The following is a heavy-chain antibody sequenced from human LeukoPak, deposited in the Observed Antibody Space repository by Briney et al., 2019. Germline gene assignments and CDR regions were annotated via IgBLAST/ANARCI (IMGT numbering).Heavy chain of an antibody. Sequence: NTSETLSLTCTVSGGSISGYYWSWIRQPSGKGLEYIGYIHYSGSTNYNPSLKSRVTISVDTSKNQFSLKLSSVTTADTAVYYCARDIDSGWFDYWGQGTLVTVSS. J-gene: IGHJ4*02. CDR2: IHYSGST. CDR1: GGSISGYY. D-gene: IGHD6-19*01. V-gene: IGHV4-59*01. CDR3: ARDIDSGWFDY.